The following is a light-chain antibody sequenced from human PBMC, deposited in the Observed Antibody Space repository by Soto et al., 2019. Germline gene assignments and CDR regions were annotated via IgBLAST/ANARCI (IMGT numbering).Light chain of an antibody. V-gene: IGKV1-5*01. CDR3: QQYNSYFQT. CDR1: QSISRR. Sequence: DIQMTHSPSTLSASVGDRVIITCRASQSISRRLAWYQQKPGNAPRLLIYDVSTLESGVPSRFSGSGSATEFTLTITSLQPDDCATYYCQQYNSYFQTFGQGTKVDIK. CDR2: DVS. J-gene: IGKJ1*01.